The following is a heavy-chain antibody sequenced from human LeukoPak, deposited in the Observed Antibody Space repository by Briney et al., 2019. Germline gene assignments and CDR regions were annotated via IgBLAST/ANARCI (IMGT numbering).Heavy chain of an antibody. Sequence: SETLSLTCTVSGGSISSYYWSWIRQPPGKGLEWIGYIYYSGSTNYNPSLKSRVTISVDTSKNQFSLKLSSVTAADTAVYYCARHTGGYDLSYFDYWGQGTLVTVSS. V-gene: IGHV4-59*08. CDR1: GGSISSYY. CDR3: ARHTGGYDLSYFDY. CDR2: IYYSGST. J-gene: IGHJ4*02. D-gene: IGHD5-12*01.